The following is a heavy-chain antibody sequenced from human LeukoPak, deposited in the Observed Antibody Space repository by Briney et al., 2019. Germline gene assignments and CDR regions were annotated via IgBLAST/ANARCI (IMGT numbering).Heavy chain of an antibody. V-gene: IGHV3-48*03. CDR3: ARDWLYGY. J-gene: IGHJ4*02. D-gene: IGHD3-9*01. CDR1: GFTFNTYW. CDR2: ISSSGNTI. Sequence: PGGSLRLSCAASGFTFNTYWMTWVRQAPGKGLEWVSYISSSGNTIYYADSVKGRFTISRDNAKNSLYLQMNSLRAEDTAVYYCARDWLYGYWGQGTLVTVSS.